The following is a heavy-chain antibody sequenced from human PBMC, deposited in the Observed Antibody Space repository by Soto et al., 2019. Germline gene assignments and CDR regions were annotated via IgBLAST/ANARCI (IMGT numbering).Heavy chain of an antibody. J-gene: IGHJ6*01. CDR3: ARDKDRQQLGGNYYYIMDV. D-gene: IGHD3-3*02. CDR1: GGTFRTCA. V-gene: IGHV1-69*12. Sequence: QVQRVQSGAEVKNPGSSEKVSCETSGGTFRTCAISWVRQAPGQGLEWMGGIMPVFPTPDYAQKFQGRVTITADESTSTAYMELSSLRSEDTAVYYCARDKDRQQLGGNYYYIMDVWGQGTTVTVSS. CDR2: IMPVFPTP.